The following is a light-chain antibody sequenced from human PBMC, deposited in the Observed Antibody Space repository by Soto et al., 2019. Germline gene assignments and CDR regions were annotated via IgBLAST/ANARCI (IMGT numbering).Light chain of an antibody. V-gene: IGLV3-21*04. CDR1: DIGSQS. J-gene: IGLJ3*02. Sequence: SYELTQPPSVSVAPGQTARIPCGGNDIGSQSVHWYQQRPGQAPVLVIFYDRERPSGIPERFSGSNPGNTATLTISRVEAGDEADYYCQVWDRGTDHVVFGGGTKVTVL. CDR2: YDR. CDR3: QVWDRGTDHVV.